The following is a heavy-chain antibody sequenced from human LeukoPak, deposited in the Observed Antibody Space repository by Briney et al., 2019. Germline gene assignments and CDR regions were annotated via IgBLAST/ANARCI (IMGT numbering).Heavy chain of an antibody. D-gene: IGHD2/OR15-2a*01. J-gene: IGHJ6*03. CDR3: ARANIEGSGGAYYYYYLDV. CDR1: RYLFYYHG. CDR2: INRNGGTT. V-gene: IGHV3-20*04. Sequence: RPGVSLTLSCIASRYLFYYHGVRWPRRSRGKGLECVSGINRNGGTTDYADSVKGRFAIYRDNAKISLYLQMNSLRAEDTGLYYCARANIEGSGGAYYYYYLDVWGKGTTVTVSS.